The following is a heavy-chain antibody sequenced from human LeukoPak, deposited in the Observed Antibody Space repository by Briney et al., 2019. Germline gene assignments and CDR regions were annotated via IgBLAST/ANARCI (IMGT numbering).Heavy chain of an antibody. J-gene: IGHJ4*02. CDR1: GHTFTGYY. CDR2: INPNSGGT. CDR3: ARGGYYDSSGYYYPFDY. D-gene: IGHD3-22*01. Sequence: ASVKVSCKASGHTFTGYYMHWVRQAPGQGLEWMGWINPNSGGTNSAQKFQGRVTMTRDTSTSTAYMELSSLRSDDTAVYYCARGGYYDSSGYYYPFDYWGQGTLVTVSS. V-gene: IGHV1-2*02.